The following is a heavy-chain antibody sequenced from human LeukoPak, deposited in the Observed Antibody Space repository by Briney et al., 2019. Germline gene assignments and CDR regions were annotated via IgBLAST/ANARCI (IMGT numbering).Heavy chain of an antibody. CDR1: GGTFSSYA. CDR2: ISAYNGNT. V-gene: IGHV1-18*01. Sequence: GASVKVSCKASGGTFSSYAISWVRQAPGQGLEWMGWISAYNGNTNYAQKLQGRVTMTTDTSTSTAYMELRSLRSDDTAVYYCARERRDYDFWRMHWPEGDYWGQGTLVTVSS. CDR3: ARERRDYDFWRMHWPEGDY. J-gene: IGHJ4*02. D-gene: IGHD3-3*01.